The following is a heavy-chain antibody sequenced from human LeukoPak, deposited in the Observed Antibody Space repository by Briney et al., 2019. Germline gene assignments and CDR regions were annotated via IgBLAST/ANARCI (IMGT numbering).Heavy chain of an antibody. V-gene: IGHV4-59*08. CDR3: ARLTYNGHDAGPNWFDP. CDR1: GGSISRYY. J-gene: IGHJ5*02. Sequence: PSETLSLTCTVSGGSISRYYWSWIRQPPGKGLEWIGYIYYSGSTNYNPSLKSRVTISVDTSKNQFSLKLSSVTAADTAVYYCARLTYNGHDAGPNWFDPWGQGTLVTVSS. CDR2: IYYSGST. D-gene: IGHD1-20*01.